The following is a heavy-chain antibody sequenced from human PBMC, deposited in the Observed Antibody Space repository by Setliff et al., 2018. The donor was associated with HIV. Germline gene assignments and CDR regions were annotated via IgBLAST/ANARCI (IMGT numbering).Heavy chain of an antibody. CDR1: GNMFSSYV. J-gene: IGHJ4*02. V-gene: IGHV1-69*13. D-gene: IGHD2-21*01. CDR2: IIPYLRSP. CDR3: ARDVSAEMYSTRLDY. Sequence: SVKVSCKVSGNMFSSYVFSWVRQAPGQGLEWVGGIIPYLRSPNYAQRFQGRVTITADESTSTVYMELSGLTSDDTAIYYCARDVSAEMYSTRLDYWGQGTLVTVSS.